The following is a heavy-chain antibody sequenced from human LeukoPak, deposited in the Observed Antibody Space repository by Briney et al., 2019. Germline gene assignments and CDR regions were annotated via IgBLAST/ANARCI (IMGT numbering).Heavy chain of an antibody. CDR1: GFTLSSSW. J-gene: IGHJ4*02. CDR2: INSDGSST. V-gene: IGHV3-74*01. Sequence: GGSLRLSCAASGFTLSSSWMHWVRQAPGKGLVWVSRINSDGSSTSYADSVKGRFTISRGNAKNTLYLQMNSLRDEDTAVYYCARENIVAYYFDYWGQGALVTVSS. CDR3: ARENIVAYYFDY. D-gene: IGHD5-12*01.